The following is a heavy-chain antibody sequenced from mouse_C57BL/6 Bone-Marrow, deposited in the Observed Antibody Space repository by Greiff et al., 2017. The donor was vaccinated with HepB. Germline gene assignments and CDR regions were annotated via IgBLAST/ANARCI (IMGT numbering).Heavy chain of an antibody. CDR1: GYTFTSYW. Sequence: VQLQQPGAELVRPGSSVKLSCKASGYTFTSYWMHWVKQRPIQGLEWIGNIDPSDSETNYNQKFKDKATLTVDKSSKPAYMQLSSLTSEDSAVDDCAAYGNYEGFAYWGQGTLVTVSA. CDR3: AAYGNYEGFAY. D-gene: IGHD2-1*01. J-gene: IGHJ3*01. CDR2: IDPSDSET. V-gene: IGHV1-52*01.